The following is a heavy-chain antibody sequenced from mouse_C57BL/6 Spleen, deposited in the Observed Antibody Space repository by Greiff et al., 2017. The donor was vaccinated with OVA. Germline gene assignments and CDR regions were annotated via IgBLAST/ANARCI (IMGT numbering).Heavy chain of an antibody. CDR3: TKKEGVKYFDY. CDR2: IDPETGGT. D-gene: IGHD1-3*01. V-gene: IGHV1-15*01. CDR1: GYTFTDYE. Sequence: QVQLKQSGAELVRPGASVTLSCKASGYTFTDYEMHWVKQTPVHGLEWIGAIDPETGGTAYNQKFKGKAILTADKSSSTAYMELRSLTSEDSAVYYCTKKEGVKYFDYWGQGTTLTVSS. J-gene: IGHJ2*01.